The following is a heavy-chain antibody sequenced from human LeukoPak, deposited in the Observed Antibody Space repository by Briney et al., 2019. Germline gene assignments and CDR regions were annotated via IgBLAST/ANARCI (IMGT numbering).Heavy chain of an antibody. CDR1: GGSFSGYY. CDR3: AREEAYYDILAAYGMDV. CDR2: IDHSGRT. Sequence: SETLSLTCAVYGGSFSGYYWSWIRQPPGKGLEWIAEIDHSGRTNFNRSLKSRVTISVDTSKNQFSLKLSSVTAADTAVYYCAREEAYYDILAAYGMDVWGQGTTVTVSS. V-gene: IGHV4-34*01. J-gene: IGHJ6*02. D-gene: IGHD3-9*01.